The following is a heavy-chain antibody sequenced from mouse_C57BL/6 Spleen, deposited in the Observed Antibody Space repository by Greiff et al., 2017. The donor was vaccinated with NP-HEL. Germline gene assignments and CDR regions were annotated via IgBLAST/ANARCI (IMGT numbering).Heavy chain of an antibody. D-gene: IGHD4-1*01. CDR2: INPSTGGT. CDR1: GYSFTGYY. Sequence: VQLQQSGPELVKPGASVKISCKASGYSFTGYYMNWVKQSPEKSLEWIGEINPSTGGTTYNQKFKAKATLTVDKSSSTAYMQLKSLTSEDSAVYYCASELGRGFDYWGQGTTLTVSS. J-gene: IGHJ2*01. V-gene: IGHV1-42*01. CDR3: ASELGRGFDY.